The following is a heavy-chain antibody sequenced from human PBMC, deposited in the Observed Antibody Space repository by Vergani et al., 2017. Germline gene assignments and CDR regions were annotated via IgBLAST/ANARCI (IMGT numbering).Heavy chain of an antibody. Sequence: QITLKESGPTLVKPTQTLTLTCTFSGFSLSTSGVGVGWIRQPPGKALEWLALIYWDDDKRYSPSLKSRLTITKDTSKNQVVLTMTNMDPVDTATYYCAHRGSSITMVRAALDYWGQGTLVTVSS. CDR1: GFSLSTSGVG. CDR3: AHRGSSITMVRAALDY. J-gene: IGHJ4*02. V-gene: IGHV2-5*02. D-gene: IGHD3-10*01. CDR2: IYWDDDK.